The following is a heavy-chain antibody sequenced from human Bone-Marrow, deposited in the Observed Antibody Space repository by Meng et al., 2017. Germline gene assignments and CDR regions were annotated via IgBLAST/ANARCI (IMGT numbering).Heavy chain of an antibody. J-gene: IGHJ5*02. Sequence: QVQLLQSGAEGKKPGASVKVSCKASGYTFTSYAMHWVRQAPGQRLEWMGWINAGNGNTKYSQKFQGRVTMTRDTSTSTVYMELSSLRSEDTAVYYCARETTRVWWFDPWGQGTLVTVSS. CDR3: ARETTRVWWFDP. V-gene: IGHV1-3*01. D-gene: IGHD1-1*01. CDR2: INAGNGNT. CDR1: GYTFTSYA.